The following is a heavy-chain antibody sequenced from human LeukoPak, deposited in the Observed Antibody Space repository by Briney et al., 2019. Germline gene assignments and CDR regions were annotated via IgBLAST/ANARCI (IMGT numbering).Heavy chain of an antibody. CDR1: GGSISSGGYS. Sequence: SETLSLTCAVSGGSISSGGYSWSWLRQPAGKGVEWVGYIYHSGSTYYNPSLKSRVTISVDKSKNQFSLKLSSVTAADTAVYYCARAARITMVRVTPRAFDIWGQGTMVTVSS. J-gene: IGHJ3*02. D-gene: IGHD3-10*01. CDR2: IYHSGST. V-gene: IGHV4-30-2*01. CDR3: ARAARITMVRVTPRAFDI.